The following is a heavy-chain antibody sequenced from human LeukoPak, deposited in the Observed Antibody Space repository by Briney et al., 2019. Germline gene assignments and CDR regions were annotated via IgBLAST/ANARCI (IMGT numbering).Heavy chain of an antibody. D-gene: IGHD3-22*01. J-gene: IGHJ3*02. CDR1: GGSISSHY. Sequence: KPSETLSLTCTVSGGSISSHYWSWIRQPPGKGLEWIGYIYYSGSTNYNPSLKSRVTISVDTSKNQFSLKLSSVTAADTAVYYCARDYYDSSENAFDIWGQGTMVTVSS. V-gene: IGHV4-59*11. CDR3: ARDYYDSSENAFDI. CDR2: IYYSGST.